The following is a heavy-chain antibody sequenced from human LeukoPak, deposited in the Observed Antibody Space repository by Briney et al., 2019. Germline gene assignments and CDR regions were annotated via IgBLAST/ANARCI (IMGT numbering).Heavy chain of an antibody. CDR1: GFTFSSYA. J-gene: IGHJ4*02. V-gene: IGHV3-23*01. CDR2: ISGSGGST. CDR3: AKANVDTAMGLLDY. Sequence: GGSLRLSCAASGFTFSSYAMSRVRQAPGKGLEWVSAISGSGGSTYYADSVKGRFTISRDNSKNTLYLQMNSLRAEDTAIYYCAKANVDTAMGLLDYWGQGTLVTVSS. D-gene: IGHD5-18*01.